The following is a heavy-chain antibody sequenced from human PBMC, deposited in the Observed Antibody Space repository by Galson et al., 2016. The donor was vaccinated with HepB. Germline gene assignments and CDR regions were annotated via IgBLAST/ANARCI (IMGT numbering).Heavy chain of an antibody. CDR1: GFAFSRYW. V-gene: IGHV3-74*01. Sequence: SLRLSCAASGFAFSRYWMHWVRQAPGKGLVWVSRINSDESSITYADSVKGRFTISRDNAKNTLYLQMNSLRAEDTAVYYCARGLGSTTCYHGICDAFHIWGQGTMVTVSS. D-gene: IGHD2-2*01. CDR2: INSDESSI. J-gene: IGHJ3*02. CDR3: ARGLGSTTCYHGICDAFHI.